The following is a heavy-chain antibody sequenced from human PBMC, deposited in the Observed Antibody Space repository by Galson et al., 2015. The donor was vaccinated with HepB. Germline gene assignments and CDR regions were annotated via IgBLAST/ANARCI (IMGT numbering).Heavy chain of an antibody. CDR3: ARANMAVAGTVVRFDP. V-gene: IGHV1-18*01. Sequence: SVKVSCKAFGYTFTSYGISWVRQAPGQGLEWMGWISAYNGNTSYAQKLQGRVTMTTDTSTSTAYMELRSLRSDDTAVYYCARANMAVAGTVVRFDPWGQGTLVTVSS. D-gene: IGHD6-19*01. CDR2: ISAYNGNT. CDR1: GYTFTSYG. J-gene: IGHJ5*02.